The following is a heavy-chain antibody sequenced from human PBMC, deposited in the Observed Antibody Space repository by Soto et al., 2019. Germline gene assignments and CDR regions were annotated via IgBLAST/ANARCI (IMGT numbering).Heavy chain of an antibody. V-gene: IGHV2-5*02. J-gene: IGHJ4*02. CDR1: GFSLSNSGVG. D-gene: IGHD4-17*01. CDR2: IYGDNDK. CDR3: AHCTLHDYGHYDPGTSHVFDS. Sequence: QITLKESGPSPVKPTQTLTVTCTFSGFSLSNSGVGVAWIRQPPGKALEWLALIYGDNDKRYSPSLKTRLTITKDTSKNQVVLTMTNMDPVDTATYYCAHCTLHDYGHYDPGTSHVFDSWGQGTLVTVSS.